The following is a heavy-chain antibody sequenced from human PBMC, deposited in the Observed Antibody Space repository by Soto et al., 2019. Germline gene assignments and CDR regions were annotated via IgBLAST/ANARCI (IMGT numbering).Heavy chain of an antibody. D-gene: IGHD3-22*01. CDR1: GYTFTGYY. CDR3: ARYPPHRGYYDSSGYFSYPTLFDY. CDR2: INPNSGGT. Sequence: ASVKVSCKASGYTFTGYYMHWVRQAPRQGLEWMGWINPNSGGTNYAQKFQGRVTITRDTSISTAYMELSRLRSDDTAVYYCARYPPHRGYYDSSGYFSYPTLFDYWGQGSLVTVSS. J-gene: IGHJ4*02. V-gene: IGHV1-2*02.